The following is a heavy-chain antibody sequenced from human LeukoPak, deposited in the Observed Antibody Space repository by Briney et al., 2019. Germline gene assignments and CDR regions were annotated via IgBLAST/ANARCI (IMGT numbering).Heavy chain of an antibody. CDR2: IYTSGST. V-gene: IGHV4-4*07. D-gene: IGHD5-18*01. CDR3: ATSGYSYGYPYFDY. CDR1: GGSISSYY. J-gene: IGHJ4*02. Sequence: SETLSLTCTVSGGSISSYYWSWIRQPAGKGLEWIGRIYTSGSTNYNPSLKSRVTMSVDTSKNQFSLKLSSVTAADTAVYYCATSGYSYGYPYFDYWGQGTLVTVSS.